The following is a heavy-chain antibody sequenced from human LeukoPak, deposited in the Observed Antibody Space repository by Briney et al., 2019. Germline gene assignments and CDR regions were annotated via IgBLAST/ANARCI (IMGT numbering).Heavy chain of an antibody. CDR2: LSYDGNYK. Sequence: PGGSLRPSCAASGFTFSSYGMHWVRQVPGKGLEWVAVLSYDGNYKYYADSGKGRFAISRDNSENTWYLQMNSLRAEDTAVYYCARYAEYAVSTPCYWGQGTLVTVSA. CDR1: GFTFSSYG. D-gene: IGHD2-8*01. J-gene: IGHJ4*02. V-gene: IGHV3-30*03. CDR3: ARYAEYAVSTPCY.